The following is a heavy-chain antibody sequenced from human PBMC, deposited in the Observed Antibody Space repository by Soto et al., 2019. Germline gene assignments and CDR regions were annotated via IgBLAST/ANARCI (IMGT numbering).Heavy chain of an antibody. D-gene: IGHD3-3*01. CDR3: AKDKGRWSGNNWFDP. V-gene: IGHV3-30*18. Sequence: QVPLVESGGGVVQPGRSLRLSCAASGFTFSSYGMHWVRQAPGKGLEWVAVISYDGSNKYYADSVKGRFTISRDNSKNTLYLQMNSLRAEDTAVYYCAKDKGRWSGNNWFDPWGQGTLVTVSS. J-gene: IGHJ5*02. CDR1: GFTFSSYG. CDR2: ISYDGSNK.